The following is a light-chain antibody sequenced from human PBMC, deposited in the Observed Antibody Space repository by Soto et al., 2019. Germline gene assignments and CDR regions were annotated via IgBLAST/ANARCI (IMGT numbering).Light chain of an antibody. CDR2: DAS. V-gene: IGKV3-15*01. J-gene: IGKJ4*01. Sequence: EIVMTQSPATLSVSPGEGATLSCKASQNVYNNLAWYQQRPGQPPRLLIYDASTRATGISARLSGSVYGTEFTLTISGLQSEDFAVYFCQQCRNWPLTFGGGTKVEIK. CDR3: QQCRNWPLT. CDR1: QNVYNN.